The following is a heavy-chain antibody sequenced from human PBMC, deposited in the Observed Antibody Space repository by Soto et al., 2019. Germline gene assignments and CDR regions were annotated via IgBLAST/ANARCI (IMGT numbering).Heavy chain of an antibody. CDR3: AKDGTPYSSGWLANWFEP. Sequence: EVQLVESGGGLVQPGRSLRLSCAASGFTFDDYAMHWVRQAPGKGLEWVSGINWNSGSIGYADSVKGRFTISRDNAKNSLYVQMISLRAEDTALYYCAKDGTPYSSGWLANWFEPWGQGRLDTVSS. D-gene: IGHD6-19*01. J-gene: IGHJ5*02. V-gene: IGHV3-9*01. CDR2: INWNSGSI. CDR1: GFTFDDYA.